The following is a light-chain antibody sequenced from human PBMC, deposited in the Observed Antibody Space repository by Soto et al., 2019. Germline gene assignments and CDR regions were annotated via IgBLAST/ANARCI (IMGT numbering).Light chain of an antibody. CDR1: QSVSSN. CDR3: QQYNNWPPWT. V-gene: IGKV3-15*01. Sequence: EIVMTLSPATLSVSPGERATLSCRASQSVSSNLAWYQQKPGQAPRLPIYGASTRATGIPARFSGSGSGTEFTLTISSLQSEDFAVYYCQQYNNWPPWTFGQGTKVEIK. CDR2: GAS. J-gene: IGKJ1*01.